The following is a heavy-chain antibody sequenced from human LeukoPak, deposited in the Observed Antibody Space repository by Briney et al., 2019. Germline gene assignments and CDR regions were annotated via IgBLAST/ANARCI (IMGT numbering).Heavy chain of an antibody. CDR1: GFTFSNAW. V-gene: IGHV3-11*01. CDR3: ARGNSGVY. D-gene: IGHD1-7*01. CDR2: ISSSGGTI. J-gene: IGHJ4*02. Sequence: GGSLRLSCAASGFTFSNAWMSWIRQAPGKGLEWVSYISSSGGTIYYADSVKGRFTISRDNAKNSLYLQMNSLRVEDTAVYYCARGNSGVYWGRGTLVTVSS.